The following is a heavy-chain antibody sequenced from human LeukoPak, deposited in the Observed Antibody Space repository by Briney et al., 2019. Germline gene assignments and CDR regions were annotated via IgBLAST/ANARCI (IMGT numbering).Heavy chain of an antibody. CDR2: ISSSSSYI. D-gene: IGHD3-9*01. V-gene: IGHV3-21*01. J-gene: IGHJ5*02. Sequence: GGSLRLSCAGSGFTFSSYSMNWVRQAPGKGLEWVSSISSSSSYIYYADSVKGRFTISRDNAKNSLYLQMNSLRAEDTAVYYCASGHYDILTGYYRWGQGTLVTVSS. CDR1: GFTFSSYS. CDR3: ASGHYDILTGYYR.